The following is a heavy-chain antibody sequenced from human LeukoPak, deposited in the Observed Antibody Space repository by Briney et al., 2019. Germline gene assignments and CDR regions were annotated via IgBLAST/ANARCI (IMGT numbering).Heavy chain of an antibody. V-gene: IGHV4-59*01. D-gene: IGHD3-22*01. CDR2: IYYSGST. J-gene: IGHJ5*02. Sequence: SDTLSLTCTVSGGSISSYYWSWIRQPPGKGLEWIGYIYYSGSTNYNPSLKSRVTISVDTSKNQFSLKLSSVTAADTAVYYCARDRNYDSSGYQNWFDPWGQGTLVTVSS. CDR3: ARDRNYDSSGYQNWFDP. CDR1: GGSISSYY.